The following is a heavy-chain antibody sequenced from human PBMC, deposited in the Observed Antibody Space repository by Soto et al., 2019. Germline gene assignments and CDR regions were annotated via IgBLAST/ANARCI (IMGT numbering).Heavy chain of an antibody. D-gene: IGHD1-20*01. Sequence: SETLSLTCAVYGGSFSGYYWSWIRQPPGKGLEWIGEINHSGSTNYNPSLKSRVTISVDTSKNQFSLKLSSVTAADTAVYYCASYNWNQRMDYWGQGTLVTVSS. CDR3: ASYNWNQRMDY. J-gene: IGHJ4*02. CDR1: GGSFSGYY. V-gene: IGHV4-34*01. CDR2: INHSGST.